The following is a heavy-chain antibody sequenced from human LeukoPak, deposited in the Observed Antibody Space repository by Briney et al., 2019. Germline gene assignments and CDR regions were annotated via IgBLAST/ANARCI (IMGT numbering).Heavy chain of an antibody. J-gene: IGHJ5*02. CDR3: ARAVASNWFDP. Sequence: GGSLRLSCVASGFTFSSYWMSWVRQAPGKGLEWVANIKQDGSEKYYVDSVKGRFTISRDNAKNSLYLQMNSLRAEDTAVYYCARAVASNWFDPWGQGTLVTVSS. V-gene: IGHV3-7*01. CDR1: GFTFSSYW. CDR2: IKQDGSEK. D-gene: IGHD6-19*01.